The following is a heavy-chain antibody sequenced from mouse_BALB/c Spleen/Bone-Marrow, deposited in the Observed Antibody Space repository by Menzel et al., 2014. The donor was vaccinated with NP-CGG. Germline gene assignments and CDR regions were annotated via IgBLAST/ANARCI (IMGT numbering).Heavy chain of an antibody. D-gene: IGHD4-1*01. V-gene: IGHV3-5*02. J-gene: IGHJ2*01. CDR2: IYYSGTI. Sequence: EVKLVESGPGLVKPSQTASLTCTVTGISITTGNYRWSWIRQFPGNKLDWIGYIYYSGTITYNPSLTSRTTITRDTSKKQFILEMNPVAAEDTASDYCAREGGGLGHFDYWGQGTTLTVSS. CDR1: GISITTGNYR. CDR3: AREGGGLGHFDY.